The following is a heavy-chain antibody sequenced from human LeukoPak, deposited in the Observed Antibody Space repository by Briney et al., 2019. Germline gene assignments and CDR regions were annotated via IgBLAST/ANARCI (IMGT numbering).Heavy chain of an antibody. D-gene: IGHD3-16*01. Sequence: PGGSLRLSCAASGFTFSSYNMNWVRQAPGKGLEWVSSVSSGRSYTYYADSVKGRFTISRDNARNSLYLQMNSLRDEDTAVYYCARERVGPYDPSCDYWGQGTLVTVSS. CDR1: GFTFSSYN. CDR2: VSSGRSYT. V-gene: IGHV3-21*01. J-gene: IGHJ4*02. CDR3: ARERVGPYDPSCDY.